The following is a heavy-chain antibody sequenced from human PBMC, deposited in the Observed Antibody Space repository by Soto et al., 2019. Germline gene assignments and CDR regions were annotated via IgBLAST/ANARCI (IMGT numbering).Heavy chain of an antibody. CDR3: ARPTYYDILTGPSASFDI. Sequence: GGSLRLSCAASGFTFSSYAMHWVRQAPGKGLEWVAVISYDGSNKYYADSVKGRFTISRDNSKNTLYLQMNSLRAEDTAVYYCARPTYYDILTGPSASFDIWGQGTMVTVSS. D-gene: IGHD3-9*01. CDR1: GFTFSSYA. V-gene: IGHV3-30-3*01. J-gene: IGHJ3*02. CDR2: ISYDGSNK.